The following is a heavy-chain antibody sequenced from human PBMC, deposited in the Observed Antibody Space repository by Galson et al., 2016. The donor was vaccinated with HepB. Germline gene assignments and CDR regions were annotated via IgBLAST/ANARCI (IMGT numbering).Heavy chain of an antibody. Sequence: SLRLSCAASGFTFRSFGMHWVRQAPGKGLEWVALIWYDGSNEKYADSVKGRFTISRDNSKDTLFLQMNSLSAEDTAVYYCARDEYIYYYMDVWGKGTTVTVSS. CDR1: GFTFRSFG. CDR2: IWYDGSNE. D-gene: IGHD6-6*01. CDR3: ARDEYIYYYMDV. J-gene: IGHJ6*03. V-gene: IGHV3-33*01.